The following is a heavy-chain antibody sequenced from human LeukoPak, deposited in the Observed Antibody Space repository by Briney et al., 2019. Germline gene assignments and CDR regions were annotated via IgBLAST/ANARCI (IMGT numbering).Heavy chain of an antibody. CDR1: GFTFSSYW. J-gene: IGHJ6*02. V-gene: IGHV3-74*01. D-gene: IGHD6-13*01. Sequence: GGSLRLSCAASGFTFSSYWMHWVRQAPGKGLVWVSCINSEGSSTSYADSAKGRFTISRDNAKNTLYLQINSLRAEDTAVYYCARDKAAAGLYGMDVWGQGTTVSVSS. CDR2: INSEGSST. CDR3: ARDKAAAGLYGMDV.